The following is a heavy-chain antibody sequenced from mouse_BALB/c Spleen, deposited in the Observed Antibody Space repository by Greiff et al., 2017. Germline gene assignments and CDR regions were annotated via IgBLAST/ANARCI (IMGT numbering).Heavy chain of an antibody. Sequence: EVQLVESGGDLVKPGGSLKLSCAASGFTFSSYGMSWVRQTPDKRLEWVATISSGGSYTYYPDSVKGRFTISRDNAKNTLYLQMSSLKSEDTAMYYCARQREYYGNYLDYWGQGTTLTVSS. CDR3: ARQREYYGNYLDY. CDR1: GFTFSSYG. V-gene: IGHV5-6*01. D-gene: IGHD2-1*01. J-gene: IGHJ2*01. CDR2: ISSGGSYT.